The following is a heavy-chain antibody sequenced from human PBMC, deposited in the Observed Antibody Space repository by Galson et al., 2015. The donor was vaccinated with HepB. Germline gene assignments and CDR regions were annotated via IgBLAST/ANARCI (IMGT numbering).Heavy chain of an antibody. CDR2: ISYDGSNK. D-gene: IGHD6-13*01. J-gene: IGHJ4*02. CDR1: GFTFSSYA. CDR3: ARDPSSSWTGYFDY. V-gene: IGHV3-30*04. Sequence: SLRLSCAASGFTFSSYAMHWVRQAPGKGLEWVAVISYDGSNKYYADSVKGRFTISRDNSKNTLYLQMNSLRAEDTAVYYCARDPSSSWTGYFDYWGQGTLVTVSS.